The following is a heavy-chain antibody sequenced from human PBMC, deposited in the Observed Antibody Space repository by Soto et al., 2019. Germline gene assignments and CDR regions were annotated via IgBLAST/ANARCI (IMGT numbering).Heavy chain of an antibody. Sequence: GGSLRLSCAASGFTFSSYGMHWVRQAPGKGLEWVAVIWYDGSNKYYADSVKGRFTISRDNSKNTLYLQMNSLRAEDTAVYYCARDSCSGGSCSPYYYYYYMDVWGKGTTVTVSS. V-gene: IGHV3-33*01. CDR3: ARDSCSGGSCSPYYYYYYMDV. D-gene: IGHD2-15*01. CDR1: GFTFSSYG. CDR2: IWYDGSNK. J-gene: IGHJ6*03.